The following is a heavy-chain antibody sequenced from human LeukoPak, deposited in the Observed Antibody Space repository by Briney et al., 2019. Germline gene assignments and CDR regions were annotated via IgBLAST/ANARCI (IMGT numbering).Heavy chain of an antibody. Sequence: SETLSLTCTVSGGSISSSSYYWGWIRQPPGKGLVWIGSIYYSGSTYYNPSLKSRVTISVDTSKNQFSLKLSPVTAADTAVYYCARLKRFGWAHRGYCSSTSCPPVNDAFDIWGQGTMVTVSS. CDR2: IYYSGST. CDR1: GGSISSSSYY. D-gene: IGHD2-2*01. V-gene: IGHV4-39*01. CDR3: ARLKRFGWAHRGYCSSTSCPPVNDAFDI. J-gene: IGHJ3*02.